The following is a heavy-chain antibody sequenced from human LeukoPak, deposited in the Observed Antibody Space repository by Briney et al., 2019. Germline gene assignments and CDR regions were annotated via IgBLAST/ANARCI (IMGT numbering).Heavy chain of an antibody. CDR2: ISAYNGNT. J-gene: IGHJ6*03. V-gene: IGHV1-18*01. CDR3: ARQDCSSTSCSIRGYYYYYYMDV. Sequence: ASVKVSCKASGYTFTSYGISWVRQAPGQGLEWMGWISAYNGNTNYAQKLQGRVTMTTDTSTSTAYMELRSLRSDDTAVYYCARQDCSSTSCSIRGYYYYYYMDVWGKGTTVTVSS. CDR1: GYTFTSYG. D-gene: IGHD2-2*01.